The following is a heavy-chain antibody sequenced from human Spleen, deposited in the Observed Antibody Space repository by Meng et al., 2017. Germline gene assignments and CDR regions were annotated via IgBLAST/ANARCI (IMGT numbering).Heavy chain of an antibody. V-gene: IGHV3-33*01. CDR3: ARDADWVIFDH. D-gene: IGHD3-9*01. CDR1: GFTFSSYG. CDR2: IWYDGSNK. J-gene: IGHJ4*02. Sequence: GGSLRLSCAASGFTFSSYGFHWVRQAPGKGLEWVAVIWYDGSNKYYADSVKGRFTISRDDAKNTVYLQMNSLRAEDTAVYYCARDADWVIFDHWGQGALVTVSS.